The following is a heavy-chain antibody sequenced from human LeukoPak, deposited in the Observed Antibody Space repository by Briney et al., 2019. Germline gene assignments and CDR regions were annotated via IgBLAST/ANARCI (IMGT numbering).Heavy chain of an antibody. CDR3: ARDRNDFWSGYGDAFDI. D-gene: IGHD3-3*01. CDR1: GFTVSNTY. CDR2: IWYDGSNK. J-gene: IGHJ3*02. Sequence: GGSLRLSCAASGFTVSNTYMSWVRQAPGKGLEWVAVIWYDGSNKYYADSVKGRFTISRDNSKNTLYLQMNSLRAEDTAVYYCARDRNDFWSGYGDAFDIWGQGTMVTVSS. V-gene: IGHV3-33*08.